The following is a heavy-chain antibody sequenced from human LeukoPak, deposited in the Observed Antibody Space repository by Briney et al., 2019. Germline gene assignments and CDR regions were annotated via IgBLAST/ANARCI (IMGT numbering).Heavy chain of an antibody. Sequence: PSETLSLTCTVSGGSISSSSYYWGWIRQPPGKGLEWIGSIYYSGSTYYNPSLKSRVTISVDTSKNQFSLKLSSVTAADTAVYYCARTGIAVAGYDAFDIWGQGTMVTVSS. CDR2: IYYSGST. D-gene: IGHD6-19*01. CDR3: ARTGIAVAGYDAFDI. V-gene: IGHV4-39*07. CDR1: GGSISSSSYY. J-gene: IGHJ3*02.